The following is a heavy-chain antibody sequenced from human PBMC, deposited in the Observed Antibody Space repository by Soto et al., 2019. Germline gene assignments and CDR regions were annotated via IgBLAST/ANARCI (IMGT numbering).Heavy chain of an antibody. D-gene: IGHD4-17*01. V-gene: IGHV1-46*03. CDR3: ARDLTTVTTWGFCGY. CDR2: INPSGGST. CDR1: GYTFTSYY. Sequence: QVQLVQSGAEVKKPGASVKVSCKASGYTFTSYYMHWVRQAPGQGLEWMGIINPSGGSTSYAQKFQGRVTMTRDTSTSTVYMELSSLRSEDTAVYYCARDLTTVTTWGFCGYWGQGTLVTVSS. J-gene: IGHJ4*02.